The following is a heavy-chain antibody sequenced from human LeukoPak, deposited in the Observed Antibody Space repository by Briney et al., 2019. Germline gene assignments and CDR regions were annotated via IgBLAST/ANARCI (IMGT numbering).Heavy chain of an antibody. CDR1: GYTFTSYY. D-gene: IGHD6-19*01. Sequence: ASVKVSCKASGYTFTSYYLHWVRQAPGQGLEWMGIINPSGGRTTYAQELQGRVTMTSDTSTSTVYVEVNRLRPEDTAVYFCARGSSGWYAHFDYWGQGTPVTVSS. CDR3: ARGSSGWYAHFDY. V-gene: IGHV1-46*04. CDR2: INPSGGRT. J-gene: IGHJ4*02.